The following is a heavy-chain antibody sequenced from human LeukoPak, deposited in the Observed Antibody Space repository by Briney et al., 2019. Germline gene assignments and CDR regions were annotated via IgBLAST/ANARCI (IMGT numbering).Heavy chain of an antibody. CDR2: ISGSGGNT. D-gene: IGHD5-18*01. Sequence: PGGTLRLSCAASEFTFTSYAMNWVRQAPGKGLEWVSAISGSGGNTYYADSVKGRFTISRDNSKNTLYLQMNSLRAGDTAIYYCVKRIQSALAAGYWGQGALVTVSS. CDR3: VKRIQSALAAGY. CDR1: EFTFTSYA. V-gene: IGHV3-23*01. J-gene: IGHJ4*02.